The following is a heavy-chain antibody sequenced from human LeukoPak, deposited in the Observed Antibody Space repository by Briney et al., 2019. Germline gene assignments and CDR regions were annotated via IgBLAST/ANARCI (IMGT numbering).Heavy chain of an antibody. CDR2: IIPIFGTA. V-gene: IGHV1-69*06. J-gene: IGHJ5*02. D-gene: IGHD2-2*01. CDR1: GGTFSSYA. Sequence: SVKVSCKASGGTFSSYAISWVRQAPGQGLEWMGGIIPIFGTANYAQKFQGRVTITADKSTSTAYMELSSLRSEDTAAYYCARWGLLGYCSSTSCYAVDNWFDPWGQGTLVTVSS. CDR3: ARWGLLGYCSSTSCYAVDNWFDP.